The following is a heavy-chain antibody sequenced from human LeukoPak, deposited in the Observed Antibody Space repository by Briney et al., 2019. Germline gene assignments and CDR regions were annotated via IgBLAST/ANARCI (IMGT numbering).Heavy chain of an antibody. CDR3: AKDWDSSGPHYFDY. V-gene: IGHV3-23*01. CDR2: ISGSGGTT. Sequence: GGSLRPSCAASGFTFNNYAMSWVRQAPGRGLEWVSVISGSGGTTYYADSVKGRFTISRDNSKNTLYLQMNNLRAEDTAVYYCAKDWDSSGPHYFDYWGQGTLVTVSS. CDR1: GFTFNNYA. D-gene: IGHD3-22*01. J-gene: IGHJ4*02.